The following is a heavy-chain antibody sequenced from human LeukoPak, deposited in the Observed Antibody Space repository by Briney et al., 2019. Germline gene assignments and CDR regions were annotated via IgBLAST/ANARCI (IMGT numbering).Heavy chain of an antibody. D-gene: IGHD3-10*01. CDR1: GGSFSGYY. J-gene: IGHJ4*02. CDR3: ARATPARGYYGSGSYYFY. CDR2: INHSGST. V-gene: IGHV4-34*01. Sequence: SETLSLTCAVYGGSFSGYYWSWIRQPPGKGLEWIGEINHSGSTNYNPSLKSRVTISVDTSKTQFSLKPSSVTAADTAVYYWARATPARGYYGSGSYYFYWGQGTLVTVSS.